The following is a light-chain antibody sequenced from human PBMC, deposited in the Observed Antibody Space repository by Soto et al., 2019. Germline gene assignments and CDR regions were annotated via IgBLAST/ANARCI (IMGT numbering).Light chain of an antibody. Sequence: DIEITQTPLSSTVTLGQPASISCRYSQSLGHSDGFTFLSWLHQRPGQPTRLLIYKVSNRFSGVPDRFSGSGAWTEFTLKISSVEAEDVGVDYSMQATEFPRTFGKGTKVEIK. CDR1: QSLGHSDGFTF. CDR2: KVS. J-gene: IGKJ1*01. V-gene: IGKV2-24*01. CDR3: MQATEFPRT.